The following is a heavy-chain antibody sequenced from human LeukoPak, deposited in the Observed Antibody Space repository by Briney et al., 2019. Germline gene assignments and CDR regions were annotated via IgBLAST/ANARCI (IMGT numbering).Heavy chain of an antibody. D-gene: IGHD6-13*01. CDR2: INHSGST. V-gene: IGHV4-34*01. Sequence: SETLSLTCAVYGGSFSGYYWSWIRQPPGKGLKWIGEINHSGSTNYNPSLKSRVTISVDTSKNQFSLKLSSVTAADTAVYYCARDGYIAAAGPSFQHWGQGTLVTVSS. CDR3: ARDGYIAAAGPSFQH. CDR1: GGSFSGYY. J-gene: IGHJ1*01.